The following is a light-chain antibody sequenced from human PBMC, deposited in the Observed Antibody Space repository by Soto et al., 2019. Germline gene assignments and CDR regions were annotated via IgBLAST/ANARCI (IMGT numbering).Light chain of an antibody. CDR1: QDITNY. Sequence: DIQLTQSPHSLSASVGDAVTITCQASQDITNYLNWYQQRSGKSPKLLIFDADKLERGVPSRFSGSGAGTHVTFTISSLQPEDVATYYGHQYENRTLTFGVGTKVE. J-gene: IGKJ4*01. CDR3: HQYENRTLT. CDR2: DAD. V-gene: IGKV1-33*01.